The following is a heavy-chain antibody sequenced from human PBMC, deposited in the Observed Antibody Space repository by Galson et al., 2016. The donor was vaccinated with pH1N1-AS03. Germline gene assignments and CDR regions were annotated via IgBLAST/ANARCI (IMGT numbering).Heavy chain of an antibody. J-gene: IGHJ1*01. CDR1: GDSFSSYA. CDR3: ARDGPGIVRANAH. Sequence: SVKVSCKASGDSFSSYAFTWVRLAPGRGLEWMGGIIPIFGKPQYAQKLQGRVTITADESTTTVYMDLSSLISDDTAMYYCARDGPGIVRANAHWGQGTLVTVTS. V-gene: IGHV1-69*13. D-gene: IGHD1-14*01. CDR2: IIPIFGKP.